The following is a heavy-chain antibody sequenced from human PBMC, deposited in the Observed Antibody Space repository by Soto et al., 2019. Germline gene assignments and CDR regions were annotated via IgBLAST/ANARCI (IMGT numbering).Heavy chain of an antibody. CDR2: ISWNSGSI. D-gene: IGHD6-19*01. Sequence: SLRLSCAASGFTFDDYAMHWVRQAPGKGLEWVSGISWNSGSIGYADSVKGRFTISRDNAKNSLYLQMNSLRAEDTALYYCAKDWGDSSAGNFDYWGQGTLVTVSS. J-gene: IGHJ4*02. CDR3: AKDWGDSSAGNFDY. CDR1: GFTFDDYA. V-gene: IGHV3-9*01.